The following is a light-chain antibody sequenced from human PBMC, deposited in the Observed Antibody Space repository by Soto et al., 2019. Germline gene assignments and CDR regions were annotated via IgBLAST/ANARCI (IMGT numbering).Light chain of an antibody. CDR3: QQLFDSPIT. Sequence: DIQLTQSSSFLSPSIGESGTITCRASQLISTSLASYQVKAGKAPKLLIYAASTLESGVPSRFSATVSGTEFSLTITSLQPEDFATYYCQQLFDSPITFGQGTRLEIK. J-gene: IGKJ5*01. CDR1: QLISTS. CDR2: AAS. V-gene: IGKV1-9*01.